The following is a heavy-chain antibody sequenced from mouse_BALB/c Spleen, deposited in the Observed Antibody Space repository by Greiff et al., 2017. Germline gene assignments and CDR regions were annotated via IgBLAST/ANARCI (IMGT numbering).Heavy chain of an antibody. CDR3: ARHVDYYGSPFAY. CDR1: GFTFSDYY. D-gene: IGHD1-1*01. Sequence: EVKVVESGGGLVKPGGSLKLSCAASGFTFSDYYMYWVRQTPEKRLEWVATISSGGSYTYYPDSVKGRFTISRDNAKNTLYLQMSSLRSEDTAMYYCARHVDYYGSPFAYWGQGTLVTVSA. J-gene: IGHJ3*01. CDR2: ISSGGSYT. V-gene: IGHV5-9-3*01.